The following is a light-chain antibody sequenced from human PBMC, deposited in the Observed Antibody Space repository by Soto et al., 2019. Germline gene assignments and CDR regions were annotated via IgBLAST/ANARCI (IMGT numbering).Light chain of an antibody. J-gene: IGLJ2*01. Sequence: QSALTQPASVSGSPGQSITISCTGTSSDVGSSNIVSWYQQHPGKAPKLMIFEGSKRPSGVSDRFSGSKSGNTASLTISGVLDEDEAEYYCCSYAGSRTLIFGGGTKLTVL. CDR1: SSDVGSSNI. V-gene: IGLV2-23*01. CDR3: CSYAGSRTLI. CDR2: EGS.